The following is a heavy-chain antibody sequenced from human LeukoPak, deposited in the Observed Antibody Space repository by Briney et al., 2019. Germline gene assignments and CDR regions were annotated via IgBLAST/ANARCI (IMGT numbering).Heavy chain of an antibody. CDR3: ARVGLELRRAGFDP. D-gene: IGHD1-7*01. CDR1: GYTFTSYG. CDR2: ISAYNGNT. J-gene: IGHJ5*02. Sequence: SAVKVSCKASGYTFTSYGISWVRQAPGQGLDWMGWISAYNGNTNYAQKLQGRVTMTTDTSTSTAYMELRSLRSDDTAVYYCARVGLELRRAGFDPWGQGTLVTVSS. V-gene: IGHV1-18*01.